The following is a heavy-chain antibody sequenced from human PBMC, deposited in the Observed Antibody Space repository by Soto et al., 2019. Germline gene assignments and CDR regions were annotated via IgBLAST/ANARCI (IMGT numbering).Heavy chain of an antibody. D-gene: IGHD3-3*01. CDR3: AKGYDFWSGYVGY. J-gene: IGHJ4*02. Sequence: ESGGGVVQPGRSLRLSCAASGFTFSSYGMHWVRQAPGKGLEWVAVISYDGSNKYYADSVKGRFTISRDNSKNTLYLQMNSLRAEDTAVYYCAKGYDFWSGYVGYRGQGTLVTVSS. CDR2: ISYDGSNK. CDR1: GFTFSSYG. V-gene: IGHV3-30*18.